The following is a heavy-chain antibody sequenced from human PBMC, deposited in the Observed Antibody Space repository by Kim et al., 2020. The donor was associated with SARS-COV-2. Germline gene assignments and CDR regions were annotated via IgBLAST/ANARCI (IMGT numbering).Heavy chain of an antibody. Sequence: GGSLRLSCAASGFTFSSYAMGWVRQAPGKGLEWVSAISGSGGSTYYADSVKVRFTISRDNSKNTLYLQMNSLRVEDTAVYYCAKHRDTYGSFDYWGQGTLVTVSS. D-gene: IGHD5-18*01. J-gene: IGHJ4*02. CDR1: GFTFSSYA. CDR2: ISGSGGST. CDR3: AKHRDTYGSFDY. V-gene: IGHV3-23*01.